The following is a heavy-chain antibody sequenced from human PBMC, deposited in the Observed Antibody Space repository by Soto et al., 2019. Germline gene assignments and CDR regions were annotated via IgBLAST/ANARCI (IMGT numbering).Heavy chain of an antibody. J-gene: IGHJ3*02. CDR3: ARGTRISYSSGWYSGDGFDI. CDR1: GYSFTSYR. Sequence: GESLKISCKGSGYSFTSYRIGWVRQMPGKGLEWMGIIYPGDSDTRYSPSFQGQVTISADKSISTAYLQWSSLKASDTAVYYCARGTRISYSSGWYSGDGFDIWGQGTMVTVSS. V-gene: IGHV5-51*01. CDR2: IYPGDSDT. D-gene: IGHD6-19*01.